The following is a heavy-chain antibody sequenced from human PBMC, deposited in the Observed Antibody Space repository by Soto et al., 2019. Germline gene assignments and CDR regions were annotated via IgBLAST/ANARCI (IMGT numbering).Heavy chain of an antibody. CDR2: ISRTSSAI. J-gene: IGHJ4*02. CDR1: GFTLSSYS. D-gene: IGHD5-12*01. Sequence: GGSLRLSCAASGFTLSSYSMNWVRQAPGKGLDWVAYISRTSSAIYYADSVKGRFTISRDNANNSLFLQMNSLRDEDTAVYYCVIDGRSSASDIDYWGLGTLVTVSS. CDR3: VIDGRSSASDIDY. V-gene: IGHV3-48*02.